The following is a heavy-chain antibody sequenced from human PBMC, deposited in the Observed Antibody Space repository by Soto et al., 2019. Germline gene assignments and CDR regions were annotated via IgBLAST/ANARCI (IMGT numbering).Heavy chain of an antibody. Sequence: QVQLQESGPGLVKPSESLSLTCSVSGGSIGNYYWAWIRQSAGKGLEWIGRIYTSGRTHYNPSLTGRVTMSIDTSKNQFSLRLTSVTAAETAIYYCARDYDVNTALDYWYFDLWGRGTLVTVSS. CDR1: GGSIGNYY. J-gene: IGHJ2*01. V-gene: IGHV4-4*07. CDR2: IYTSGRT. D-gene: IGHD5-18*01. CDR3: ARDYDVNTALDYWYFDL.